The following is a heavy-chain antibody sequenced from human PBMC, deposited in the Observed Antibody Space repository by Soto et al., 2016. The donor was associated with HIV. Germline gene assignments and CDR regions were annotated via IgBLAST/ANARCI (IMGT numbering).Heavy chain of an antibody. CDR3: ARGDRYSSGWYPNWFDP. Sequence: QVQLVQSGAQVKKPGASVKVSCKTSGYTFTSYDINWVRQAPGQGLEWMGWMNPNSGNTGYAQNFQGRVTITMNTSISTAYMELRSLRSEDTAVYYCARGDRYSSGWYPNWFDPWGQGTLVTVSS. CDR1: GYTFTSYD. V-gene: IGHV1-8*03. D-gene: IGHD6-19*01. J-gene: IGHJ5*02. CDR2: MNPNSGNT.